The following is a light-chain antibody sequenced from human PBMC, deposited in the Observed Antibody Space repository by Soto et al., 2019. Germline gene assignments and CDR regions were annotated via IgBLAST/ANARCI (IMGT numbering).Light chain of an antibody. Sequence: EIVMTQSPATLSVSPGERATLSCRASQSVSSNLAWYQQKPGQAPRLLIYGASNRATGIPDRFSGSGSGTDFTLTISTLEPEDSAVYYCHQRGSWPRGTFGQGTKVDIK. V-gene: IGKV3-11*01. J-gene: IGKJ1*01. CDR1: QSVSSN. CDR2: GAS. CDR3: HQRGSWPRGT.